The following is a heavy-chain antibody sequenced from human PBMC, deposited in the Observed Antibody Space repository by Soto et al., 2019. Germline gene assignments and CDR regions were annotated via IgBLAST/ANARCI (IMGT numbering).Heavy chain of an antibody. CDR3: ARVDGDKTSRWFDP. CDR1: GGSFSGYY. V-gene: IGHV4-34*01. CDR2: INHSGST. Sequence: QVQLQQWGAGLLKPSETLSLTCAVYGGSFSGYYWSWIRQPPGKGLEWIGEINHSGSTNYNPSLKRRVTISVDTSKNQFSLKLSSVTAADTAVYYCARVDGDKTSRWFDPWGQGTLVTVSS. D-gene: IGHD4-17*01. J-gene: IGHJ5*02.